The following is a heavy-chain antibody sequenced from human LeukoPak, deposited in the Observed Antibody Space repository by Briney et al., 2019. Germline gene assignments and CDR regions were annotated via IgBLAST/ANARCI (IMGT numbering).Heavy chain of an antibody. CDR1: GGSFSGYY. D-gene: IGHD2-15*01. V-gene: IGHV4-34*01. CDR3: AKAGVVFDI. Sequence: KPSETLSLTCAVYGGSFSGYYWSWIRQPPGKGLEWIGEINHSGSTNYNPSLKSRVTISVDTSKNQFSLKLSSVTAADTALYSCAKAGVVFDIWGQGTIVTVSS. CDR2: INHSGST. J-gene: IGHJ3*02.